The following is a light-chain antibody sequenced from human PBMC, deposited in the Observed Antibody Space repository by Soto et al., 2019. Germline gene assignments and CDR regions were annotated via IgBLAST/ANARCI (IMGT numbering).Light chain of an antibody. CDR2: GAS. CDR1: QSVTSRY. CDR3: QQYNNWWT. J-gene: IGKJ1*01. V-gene: IGKV3-15*01. Sequence: EIVLRQSPGTLSLSPGEGATLSCRASQSVTSRYLAWYQQKPGQAPRLLIYGASTRATGIPARFSGSGSGTEFTLTISSLQSEDFAVYYCQQYNNWWTFGQGTKVDIK.